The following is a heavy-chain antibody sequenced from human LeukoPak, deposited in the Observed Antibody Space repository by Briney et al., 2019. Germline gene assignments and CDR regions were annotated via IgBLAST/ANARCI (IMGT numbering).Heavy chain of an antibody. CDR3: ASSGSLYYYDSSGYYPSDY. V-gene: IGHV3-21*01. CDR2: IRSSSSYI. J-gene: IGHJ4*02. CDR1: GCTFSSYS. Sequence: GGSLRLSCAASGCTFSSYSMNWVRQAPGKGLEWVSSIRSSSSYIYYADSVKGRFTISRDNAKNSLYLQMNSLRAEDTAVYYCASSGSLYYYDSSGYYPSDYWGQGTLVTVSS. D-gene: IGHD3-22*01.